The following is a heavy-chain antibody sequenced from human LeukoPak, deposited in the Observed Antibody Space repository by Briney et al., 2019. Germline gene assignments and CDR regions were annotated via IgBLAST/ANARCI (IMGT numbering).Heavy chain of an antibody. J-gene: IGHJ4*02. V-gene: IGHV3-23*01. CDR1: GFTFSSYG. CDR2: ISGSGGST. D-gene: IGHD3-16*01. Sequence: GGSLRLSCAASGFTFSSYGMSWVRQAPGKGLEWVSGISGSGGSTNYADSVKGRFTISRDSSKNTLYLQMNSLRAEDTAVYYCAKDATFGGVMAMYYFDYWGQGTLVTVSS. CDR3: AKDATFGGVMAMYYFDY.